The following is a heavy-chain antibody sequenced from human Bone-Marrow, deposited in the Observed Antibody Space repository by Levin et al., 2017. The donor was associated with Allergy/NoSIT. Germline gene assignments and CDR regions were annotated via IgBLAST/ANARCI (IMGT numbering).Heavy chain of an antibody. Sequence: RASVKVSCKASGYTFTSYAMHWVRQAPGQRLEWMGWINAGNGNTKYSQKFQGRVTITRDTSASTAYMELSSLRSEDTAVYYCASRYCSGGSCYSPGLGYWGQGTLVTVSS. CDR1: GYTFTSYA. V-gene: IGHV1-3*01. CDR2: INAGNGNT. D-gene: IGHD2-15*01. CDR3: ASRYCSGGSCYSPGLGY. J-gene: IGHJ4*02.